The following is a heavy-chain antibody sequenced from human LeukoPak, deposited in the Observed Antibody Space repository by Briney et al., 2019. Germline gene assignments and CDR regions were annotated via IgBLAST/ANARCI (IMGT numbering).Heavy chain of an antibody. CDR1: GLIVSSNY. V-gene: IGHV3-53*01. D-gene: IGHD2-15*01. CDR3: ARDQEGRSCSGGTCYLGWSFDL. CDR2: IYSGGTT. J-gene: IGHJ2*01. Sequence: PGGSLRLSCAASGLIVSSNYMNWVRQAPGKGLEWVSIIYSGGTTHYADSVKGRFTVSRDNSKNTLYLQMNSLRAEDTAMYYCARDQEGRSCSGGTCYLGWSFDLWGRGTLVTVSS.